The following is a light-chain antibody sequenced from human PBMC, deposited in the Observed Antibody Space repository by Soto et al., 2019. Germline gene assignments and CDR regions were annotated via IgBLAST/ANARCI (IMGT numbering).Light chain of an antibody. CDR1: QSVSSSY. J-gene: IGKJ4*01. CDR3: QQYGTSPLI. CDR2: GAS. V-gene: IGKV3-20*01. Sequence: EIVLTQSPGTLSLSPGERATLSCRASQSVSSSYLAWYQQKPGQAPRLLIYGASSRATGIPDRFSGSGSGTDFSLTISRLEPEDFAVYLCQQYGTSPLIFGGGTKVEIK.